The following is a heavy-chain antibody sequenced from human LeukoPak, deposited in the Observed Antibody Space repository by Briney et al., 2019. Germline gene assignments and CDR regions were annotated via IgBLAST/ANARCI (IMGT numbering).Heavy chain of an antibody. CDR3: ARGRAAGTPDYMDV. J-gene: IGHJ6*03. V-gene: IGHV1-2*02. D-gene: IGHD6-13*01. CDR2: INPISGGT. Sequence: ASVKVSCKASGYSFIDYYIHWVRQAPGQGLEWMGWINPISGGTKYAQKFQGRVTMTRDTSISTVYMELNRLRSDDTAVYYCARGRAAGTPDYMDVWGKGTTVTISS. CDR1: GYSFIDYY.